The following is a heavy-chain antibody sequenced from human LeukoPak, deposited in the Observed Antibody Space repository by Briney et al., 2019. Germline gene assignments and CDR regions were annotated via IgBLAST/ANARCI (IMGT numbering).Heavy chain of an antibody. J-gene: IGHJ4*02. Sequence: PGGSLRLSCVTSGFTFSSYEMNWVRQAPGKGLEWVSYISSSGNTIYYARSVKGRFTISRDNARNSLYLQMNNLRAEDTAVYYCARDVGMTSDYWGQGTLVTVSP. CDR3: ARDVGMTSDY. CDR2: ISSSGNTI. V-gene: IGHV3-48*03. D-gene: IGHD1-1*01. CDR1: GFTFSSYE.